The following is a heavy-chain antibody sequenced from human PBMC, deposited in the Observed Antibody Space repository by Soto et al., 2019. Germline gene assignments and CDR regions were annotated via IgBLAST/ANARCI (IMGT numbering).Heavy chain of an antibody. Sequence: QVQLVQSGAEVKEPGSSVNVSCKTSGGTFGNTAVTWVRQVPGQGLEWIGGIVPLFGTANYAQKFRGRVMITADEATGTASVDLSSLRSDDTAIYYCARDGDPGYSFWSGPLGGGRFDPWGQGTLVTVSS. CDR3: ARDGDPGYSFWSGPLGGGRFDP. J-gene: IGHJ5*02. CDR1: GGTFGNTA. CDR2: IVPLFGTA. V-gene: IGHV1-69*12. D-gene: IGHD3-3*01.